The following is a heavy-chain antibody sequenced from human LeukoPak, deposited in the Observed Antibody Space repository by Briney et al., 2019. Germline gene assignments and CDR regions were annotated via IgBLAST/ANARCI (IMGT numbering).Heavy chain of an antibody. V-gene: IGHV3-30*09. J-gene: IGHJ4*02. D-gene: IGHD3-22*01. CDR3: AKEGGSSGHAGYFDN. CDR1: GFILSNYP. CDR2: LSPEQTNM. Sequence: GGSLRLSCVASGFILSNYPMHWVRQAPDKGLEWLGFLSPEQTNMYADSVKGRFAISRDNSKNTMYIQMNDLRPEDTAMFYCAKEGGSSGHAGYFDNWGQGTLVTVSS.